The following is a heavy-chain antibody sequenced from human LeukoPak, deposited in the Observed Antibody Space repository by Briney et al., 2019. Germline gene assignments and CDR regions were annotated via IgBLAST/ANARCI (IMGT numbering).Heavy chain of an antibody. J-gene: IGHJ4*02. D-gene: IGHD3-10*01. Sequence: PGRSLRLSCAASGFTFSSYSMNWVRQAPGKGLEWVSSISSSSSYIYYADSVKGRFTISRDNAKNSLYLQMNSLRAEDTAVYYCARGWLLWFGEFAGYFDYWGQGTLVTVSS. CDR3: ARGWLLWFGEFAGYFDY. CDR1: GFTFSSYS. V-gene: IGHV3-21*01. CDR2: ISSSSSYI.